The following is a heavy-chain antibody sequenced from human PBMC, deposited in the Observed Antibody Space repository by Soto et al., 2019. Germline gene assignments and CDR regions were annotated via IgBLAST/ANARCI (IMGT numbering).Heavy chain of an antibody. CDR1: GFTVSSHY. CDR3: ASVGVAYGPLDY. CDR2: IYSGGST. V-gene: IGHV3-66*01. Sequence: EVPLVESGGDLVQPGGSLRLSCAVSGFTVSSHYMGWVRQAPGKGLEWVSIIYSGGSTYYADSVWARFIISRDNSKNTMYLQMNNLRGEDTAKYCWASVGVAYGPLDYWGQGTLVTVSS. D-gene: IGHD3-10*01. J-gene: IGHJ4*02.